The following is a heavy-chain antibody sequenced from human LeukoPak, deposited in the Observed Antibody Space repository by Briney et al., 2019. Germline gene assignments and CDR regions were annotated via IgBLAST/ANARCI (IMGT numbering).Heavy chain of an antibody. Sequence: GGSLRLSCAASGSTFSNYWMIWVRQAPGKGLEWVANINEDASKKYYVDSVEGRFTISRDDAKNSLYLQMNSLRAEDTAMYYCATSTYSSSPSWGQGTLVTVSS. CDR1: GSTFSNYW. CDR3: ATSTYSSSPS. D-gene: IGHD6-6*01. J-gene: IGHJ5*02. CDR2: INEDASKK. V-gene: IGHV3-7*01.